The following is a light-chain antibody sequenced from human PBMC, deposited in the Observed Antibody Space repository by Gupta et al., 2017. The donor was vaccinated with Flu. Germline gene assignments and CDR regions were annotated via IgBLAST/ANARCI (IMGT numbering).Light chain of an antibody. Sequence: EIMMAQSPATLSVSPGERATLSCRASQSVSSNLVWYQQKPGQAPRVLVDGASTRAAGVPVRFSGSGSGTEFTLTISSLQSEDFAVYYCQQSDNWPPTFGQGTTVEIK. CDR2: GAS. CDR1: QSVSSN. J-gene: IGKJ1*01. CDR3: QQSDNWPPT. V-gene: IGKV3-15*01.